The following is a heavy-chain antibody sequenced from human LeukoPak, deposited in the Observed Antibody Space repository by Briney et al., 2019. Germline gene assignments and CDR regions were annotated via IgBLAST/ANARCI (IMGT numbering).Heavy chain of an antibody. J-gene: IGHJ6*02. CDR1: GFTFSSYW. CDR2: IKQDGSEK. CDR3: ARTEMWLDLSNYYYGMDV. V-gene: IGHV3-7*01. D-gene: IGHD6-19*01. Sequence: GGSLRLSCAASGFTFSSYWMSWVRQAPGKGLEWVANIKQDGSEKYYVDSVKGRFTISRDNAKNSLYLQMNSLRAEDTAVYYCARTEMWLDLSNYYYGMDVWGQGTTVTVSS.